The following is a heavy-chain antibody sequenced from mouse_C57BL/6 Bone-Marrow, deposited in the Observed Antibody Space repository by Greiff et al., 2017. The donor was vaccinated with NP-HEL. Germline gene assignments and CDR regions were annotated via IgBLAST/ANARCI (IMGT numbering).Heavy chain of an antibody. V-gene: IGHV1-82*01. D-gene: IGHD1-1*01. CDR3: AGRGYGSSIDY. CDR1: GYAFSSSW. Sequence: QVQLQQSGPELVKPGASVKISCKASGYAFSSSWMNWVKQRPGKGLEWIGRIYPGDGDTNYNGKFKGKATLTADKSSSTAYMQLRSLTSEDAAVYFCAGRGYGSSIDYWGQGTTLTVSS. J-gene: IGHJ2*01. CDR2: IYPGDGDT.